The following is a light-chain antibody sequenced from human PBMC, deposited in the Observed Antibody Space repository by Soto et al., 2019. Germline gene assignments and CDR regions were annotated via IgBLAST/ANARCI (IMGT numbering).Light chain of an antibody. Sequence: DIQMTQSPSSLSASVGDRVTITCRASQSISSYLNWYQQKPGKAPKLLIYAASSLQSGVPSRFSGSGSGTDFTLTISSLQPEHFATYYCQQSYSTPSTFGQGTQVQIK. CDR1: QSISSY. V-gene: IGKV1-39*01. J-gene: IGKJ1*01. CDR3: QQSYSTPST. CDR2: AAS.